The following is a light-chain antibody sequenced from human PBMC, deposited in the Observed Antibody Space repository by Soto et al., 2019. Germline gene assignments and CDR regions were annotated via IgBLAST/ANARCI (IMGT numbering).Light chain of an antibody. CDR3: HQYENWPQT. V-gene: IGKV3-11*01. Sequence: IVLTQSPATLSLSPWERATLSCRASQSVSTYLAWYQQKPGQAPRLLIYDASNRATGIPARFSGSGSGTDFTLTISSLQSEDFALYYCHQYENWPQTFGQGTKVDIK. J-gene: IGKJ1*01. CDR2: DAS. CDR1: QSVSTY.